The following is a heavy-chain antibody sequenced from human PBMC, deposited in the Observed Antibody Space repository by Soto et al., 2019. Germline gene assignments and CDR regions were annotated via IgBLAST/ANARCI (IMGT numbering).Heavy chain of an antibody. Sequence: ASVKVSCKASGYTFTSYYMHWVRQAPGQGLEWMGIINPSGGSTSYAQKFQGRVTMTRDTSTSTVYMELSSLRSEDTAVYYCARDYVITIFGVVTPGASDIWGQGTMVTVSS. J-gene: IGHJ3*02. CDR3: ARDYVITIFGVVTPGASDI. CDR2: INPSGGST. D-gene: IGHD3-3*01. CDR1: GYTFTSYY. V-gene: IGHV1-46*01.